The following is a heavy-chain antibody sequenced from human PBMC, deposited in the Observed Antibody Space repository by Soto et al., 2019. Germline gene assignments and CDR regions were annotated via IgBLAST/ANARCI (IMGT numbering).Heavy chain of an antibody. D-gene: IGHD1-7*01. J-gene: IGHJ4*02. CDR3: AEDRYHWSYGCFDY. V-gene: IGHV3-30*18. CDR2: TSYDGSNK. Sequence: QVQLVESGGGVVQPGRSLRLSCAASGFIFSNYGMHWVRQAPGKGLEWVAVTSYDGSNKSYADSVKGRFTISRDNTKKKLLLQKNSMRGEDTAVYYCAEDRYHWSYGCFDYWGQGTLVTVSS. CDR1: GFIFSNYG.